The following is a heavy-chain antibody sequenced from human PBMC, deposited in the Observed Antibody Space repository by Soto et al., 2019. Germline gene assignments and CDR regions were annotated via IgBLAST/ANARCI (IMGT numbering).Heavy chain of an antibody. D-gene: IGHD2-21*01. J-gene: IGHJ4*02. CDR3: AKEMIASTLADFFDY. CDR1: GFTFSNYG. CDR2: ISGSGGRT. Sequence: EGQLLESGGGLIQPGGSLRLPCEASGFTFSNYGMTWVRLAPGKGLEWVSPISGSGGRTFYADPVKGRFTTSRDNSKNTLYLQMTSLRAEDTAVYYCAKEMIASTLADFFDYWGQGTLVTVSS. V-gene: IGHV3-23*01.